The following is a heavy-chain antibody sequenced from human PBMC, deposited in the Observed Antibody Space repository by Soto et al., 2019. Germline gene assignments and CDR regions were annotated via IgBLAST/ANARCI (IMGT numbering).Heavy chain of an antibody. CDR2: ISFNGVDT. Sequence: GGSLRLSCAASGFTFSSHAMSWVRQAPGRGLEWVSGISFNGVDTYYADSVKGRFTISRDNSKDTVYLQMNSLRVDDTAVYYCPTKWGTYSPPHHFDYWGQGVLVTVSS. CDR3: PTKWGTYSPPHHFDY. CDR1: GFTFSSHA. J-gene: IGHJ4*02. D-gene: IGHD3-16*01. V-gene: IGHV3-23*01.